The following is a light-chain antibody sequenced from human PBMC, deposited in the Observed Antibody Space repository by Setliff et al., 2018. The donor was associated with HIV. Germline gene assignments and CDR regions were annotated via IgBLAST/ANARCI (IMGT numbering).Light chain of an antibody. Sequence: QSVLTQPASVSGSPGQSITISCTGTSGDVGGYDFVSWYQLHPGMAPQLMIYDVNKRSSGVSNRFSGSKSGDTASLTISGLQAEDEADYFCSSYTSYNSFLIFGGGTKVTVL. V-gene: IGLV2-14*03. CDR2: DVN. CDR3: SSYTSYNSFLI. CDR1: SGDVGGYDF. J-gene: IGLJ2*01.